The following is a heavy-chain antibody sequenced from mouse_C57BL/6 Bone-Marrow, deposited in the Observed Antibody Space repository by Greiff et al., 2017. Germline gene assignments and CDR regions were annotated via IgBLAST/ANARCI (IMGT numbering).Heavy chain of an antibody. Sequence: VQLQQSGAELARPGASVKLSCTASGYTFTSYGISWVKQRTGQGLEWIGEIYPRSGNTYYNEKFKGKATLTADKSSSTAFMELLSLTSEDSAVYFCARSELFFVDYWGQGTTLTVSS. CDR2: IYPRSGNT. J-gene: IGHJ2*01. CDR3: ARSELFFVDY. CDR1: GYTFTSYG. V-gene: IGHV1-81*01. D-gene: IGHD3-3*01.